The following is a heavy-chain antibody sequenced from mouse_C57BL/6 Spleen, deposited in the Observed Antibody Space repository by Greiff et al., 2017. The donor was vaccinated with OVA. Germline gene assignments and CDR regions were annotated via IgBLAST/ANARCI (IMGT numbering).Heavy chain of an antibody. Sequence: QVQLQQPGTELVKPGASVKLSCKASGYTFTSYWMHWVKQRPGQGLEWIGNINPSNGGPNYNEKFKSKATLTVDKSSSTAYMQLSSLTSEESAVNYSARNVRYSKPCDYWGQGTTLTVSS. J-gene: IGHJ2*01. CDR2: INPSNGGP. CDR3: ARNVRYSKPCDY. D-gene: IGHD2-5*01. CDR1: GYTFTSYW. V-gene: IGHV1-53*01.